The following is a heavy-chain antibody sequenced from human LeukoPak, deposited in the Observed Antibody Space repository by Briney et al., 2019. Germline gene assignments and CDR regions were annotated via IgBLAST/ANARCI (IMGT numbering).Heavy chain of an antibody. J-gene: IGHJ3*02. CDR3: ASTYNYYDSSGYYSDAFDI. CDR2: ISSNGGST. D-gene: IGHD3-22*01. V-gene: IGHV3-64*01. CDR1: GFTFSSYA. Sequence: GGSLRLSCAASGFTFSSYAMSWVRQAPGKGLEYVSAISSNGGSTYYANSVKGRFTISRDNSKNTLYLQMGSLRAEDMAVYYCASTYNYYDSSGYYSDAFDIWGQGTMVTVSS.